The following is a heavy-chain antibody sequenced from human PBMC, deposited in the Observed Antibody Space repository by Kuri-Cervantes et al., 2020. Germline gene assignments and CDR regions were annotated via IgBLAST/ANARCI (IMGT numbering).Heavy chain of an antibody. CDR3: ARGQYRVLFDY. J-gene: IGHJ4*02. CDR2: IIPIFGTA. Sequence: SVKVSCNASGGTFSNYAISWVRQAPGQGLEWMGGIIPIFGTANYAQKFQGRVTITADDSTSTAYMELSSLRSEDTAVYYCARGQYRVLFDYWGQGTLVTVYS. D-gene: IGHD4/OR15-4a*01. V-gene: IGHV1-69*13. CDR1: GGTFSNYA.